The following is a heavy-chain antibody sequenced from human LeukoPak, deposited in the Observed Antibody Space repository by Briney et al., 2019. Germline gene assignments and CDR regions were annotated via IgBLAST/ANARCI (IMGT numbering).Heavy chain of an antibody. CDR1: GFTFSTYA. CDR2: ISGSGGST. CDR3: AKGVLGATLTINYMDV. J-gene: IGHJ6*03. V-gene: IGHV3-23*01. Sequence: GGSLRLSCAASGFTFSTYAMSWVRQAPGKGLEWVSAISGSGGSTYYADSVKGRFTISRDNSKNTLYLQMNSLRAEDTAVYYCAKGVLGATLTINYMDVWGKGTTVTVSS. D-gene: IGHD4-17*01.